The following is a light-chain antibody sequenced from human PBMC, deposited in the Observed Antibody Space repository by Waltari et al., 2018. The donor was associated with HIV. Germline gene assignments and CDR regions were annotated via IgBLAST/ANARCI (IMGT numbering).Light chain of an antibody. J-gene: IGKJ4*01. CDR3: MQAQQTPLT. V-gene: IGKV2-28*01. Sequence: EIVMTQSPLSLPVTPGEPASISCSSSQSLLHSNGYNYLDWYLQKPGQSPQPLIYLGSSRAAGVPDRFSGSGSGTDFTLNISRVEAEDVGVYSCMQAQQTPLTFGGGTKVEIK. CDR2: LGS. CDR1: QSLLHSNGYNY.